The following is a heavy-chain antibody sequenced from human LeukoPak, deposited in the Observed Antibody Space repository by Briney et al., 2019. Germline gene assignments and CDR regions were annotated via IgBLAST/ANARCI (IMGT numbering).Heavy chain of an antibody. J-gene: IGHJ4*02. D-gene: IGHD3-9*01. CDR2: IIPIFGTA. CDR3: ASSKVDPNYYDILTGYSSIDY. Sequence: GASVKVSCKASGGTFSSYAISWVRQAPGQGLEWMGGIIPIFGTANYAQKFQGRVTITADKSTSTAYVELSSLRSEDTAVYYCASSKVDPNYYDILTGYSSIDYWGQGTLVTVSS. V-gene: IGHV1-69*06. CDR1: GGTFSSYA.